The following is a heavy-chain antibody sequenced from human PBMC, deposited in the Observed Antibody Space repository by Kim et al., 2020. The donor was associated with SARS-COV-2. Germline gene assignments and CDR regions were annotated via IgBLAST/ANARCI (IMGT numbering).Heavy chain of an antibody. CDR2: ISYDGSNK. CDR3: ARDHHGTNDY. J-gene: IGHJ4*02. V-gene: IGHV3-33*05. D-gene: IGHD6-13*01. Sequence: GGSLRLSCAASGFTFSSYGMHWVRQAPGKGLEWVAVISYDGSNKYYADSVKGRFTISRDNSKNTLYLQMNSLRAEDTAVYYCARDHHGTNDYWGQGTLVTVSS. CDR1: GFTFSSYG.